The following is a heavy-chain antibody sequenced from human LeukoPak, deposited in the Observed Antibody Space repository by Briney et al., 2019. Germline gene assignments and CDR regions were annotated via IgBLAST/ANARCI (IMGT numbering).Heavy chain of an antibody. V-gene: IGHV4-59*01. J-gene: IGHJ4*02. Sequence: SETLSLTCTVSGGSLSSYYWSWIRQPPGKGLEWIGYIRYTGSTNYNPSLKSRVTISADTSNNQFSLKLNSVTAADTAVYYCAREWAGSGSYLDYWGQGTLVTVSS. D-gene: IGHD3-10*01. CDR2: IRYTGST. CDR3: AREWAGSGSYLDY. CDR1: GGSLSSYY.